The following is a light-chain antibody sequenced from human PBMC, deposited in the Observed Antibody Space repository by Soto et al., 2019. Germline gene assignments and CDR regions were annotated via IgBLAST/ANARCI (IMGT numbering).Light chain of an antibody. CDR1: QSISSW. V-gene: IGKV1-5*03. J-gene: IGKJ2*01. CDR2: QAS. Sequence: DIPMTQSPSTLSASVGDRVTITCRASQSISSWLAWYQQKPGKAPKLLIYQASYLESGVPSRFSGSASGTDFTLTISSLQPDDFATYSCQQYKSYPYTFGQETKVEIK. CDR3: QQYKSYPYT.